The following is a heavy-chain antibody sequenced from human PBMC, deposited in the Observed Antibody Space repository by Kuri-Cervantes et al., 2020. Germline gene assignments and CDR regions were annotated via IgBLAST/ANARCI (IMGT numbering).Heavy chain of an antibody. CDR3: ARDTRELWLHGPAFDI. J-gene: IGHJ3*02. CDR2: IYYNGNT. CDR1: GGSVSSGSYY. Sequence: GSLRLSCTVSGGSVSSGSYYWSWVRQPPGKGLEWIGFIYYNGNTYYNPSLKSRVTISVDTSKNQFSLKLSSVTAADTAVYYCARDTRELWLHGPAFDIWGQGTMVTVSS. D-gene: IGHD5-18*01. V-gene: IGHV4-61*01.